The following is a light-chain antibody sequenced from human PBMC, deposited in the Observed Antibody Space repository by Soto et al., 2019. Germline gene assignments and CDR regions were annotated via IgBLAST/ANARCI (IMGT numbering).Light chain of an antibody. CDR1: RSNIGNNA. Sequence: QSVLTQPPSASGTPGQRVTISCSGSRSNIGNNAVSWYQQLPGTAPKLLIYNNNQRPSGVPDRFSGSHSGTSASLAISGPQSEDEPDYYCAAWDDSLNAREVFGGGTRHTVL. CDR2: NNN. CDR3: AAWDDSLNAREV. V-gene: IGLV1-44*01. J-gene: IGLJ3*02.